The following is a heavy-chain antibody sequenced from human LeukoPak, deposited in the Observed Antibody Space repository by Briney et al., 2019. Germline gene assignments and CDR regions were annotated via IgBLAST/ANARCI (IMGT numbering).Heavy chain of an antibody. J-gene: IGHJ4*02. Sequence: GGSLRLSCAASGFTFSSYAMHWVRQAPGKGLEWVAVISYDGSNKYYADSVKGRFTISRDNSKNTLYLQMNSLRAEDTAVYYCAREQDFSWYSSSSQTLTFDYWGQGTLVTVSS. CDR2: ISYDGSNK. V-gene: IGHV3-30*04. CDR3: AREQDFSWYSSSSQTLTFDY. CDR1: GFTFSSYA. D-gene: IGHD6-6*01.